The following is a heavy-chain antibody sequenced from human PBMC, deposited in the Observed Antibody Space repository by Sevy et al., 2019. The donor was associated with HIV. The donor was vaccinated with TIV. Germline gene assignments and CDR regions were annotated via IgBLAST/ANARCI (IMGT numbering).Heavy chain of an antibody. Sequence: SETLSLTCTVSGGSISSYYWSWIRQPPGKGLEWIGYIYYSGSTNYNPSLKSRVTISIDTSKNQFSLKLSSVTAADTAVYYWSRSRGVFSVADPYSDYWGQGTLVTVSS. CDR2: IYYSGST. V-gene: IGHV4-59*12. J-gene: IGHJ4*02. D-gene: IGHD6-19*01. CDR3: SRSRGVFSVADPYSDY. CDR1: GGSISSYY.